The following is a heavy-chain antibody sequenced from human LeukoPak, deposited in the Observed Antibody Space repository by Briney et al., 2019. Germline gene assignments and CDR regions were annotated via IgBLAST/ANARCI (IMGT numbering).Heavy chain of an antibody. V-gene: IGHV4-4*02. CDR3: ARVGGTNYYYYGMDV. CDR1: GGSISSSNW. CDR2: IYHSGST. J-gene: IGHJ6*02. D-gene: IGHD2-2*01. Sequence: SGTLSLTCAVSGGSISSSNWWSWVRQPPGKGLEWIGEIYHSGSTNYNPSLKSRVTISVDKSKNQFSLKLSSVTAADTAVYYCARVGGTNYYYYGMDVWGQGTTVTVSS.